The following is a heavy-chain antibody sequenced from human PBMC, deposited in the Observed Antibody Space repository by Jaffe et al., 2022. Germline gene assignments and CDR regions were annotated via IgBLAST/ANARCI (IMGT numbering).Heavy chain of an antibody. CDR1: GGTFSSYA. D-gene: IGHD6-19*01. J-gene: IGHJ2*01. CDR2: IIPIFGTA. CDR3: AKGAVAGTFPHWYFDL. V-gene: IGHV1-69*01. Sequence: QVQLVQSGAEVKKPGSSVKVSCKASGGTFSSYAISWVRQAPGQGLEWMGGIIPIFGTANYAQKFQGRVTITADESTSTAYMELSSLRSEDTAVYYCAKGAVAGTFPHWYFDLWGRGTLVTVSS.